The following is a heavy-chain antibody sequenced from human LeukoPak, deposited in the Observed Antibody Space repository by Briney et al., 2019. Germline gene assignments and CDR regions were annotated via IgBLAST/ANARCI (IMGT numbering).Heavy chain of an antibody. Sequence: SETLSLTCTVSGGSISSSSYYWGWIRQPPGKGLEWIGSIYYSGSTYYNPSLKSRVTISVDTSRNQFSLKLSSVTAADTAVYYCAREYVWHRGYYYYYMDVWGKGTTVTVSS. J-gene: IGHJ6*03. CDR3: AREYVWHRGYYYYYMDV. D-gene: IGHD3-16*01. CDR2: IYYSGST. CDR1: GGSISSSSYY. V-gene: IGHV4-39*07.